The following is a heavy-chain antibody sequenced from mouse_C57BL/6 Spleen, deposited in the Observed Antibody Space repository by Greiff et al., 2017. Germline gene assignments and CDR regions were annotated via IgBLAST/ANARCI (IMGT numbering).Heavy chain of an antibody. V-gene: IGHV1-62-2*01. D-gene: IGHD3-3*01. CDR2: FYPGSGSI. CDR1: GYTFTEYT. J-gene: IGHJ2*01. CDR3: ARHEEGLYYFDY. Sequence: VKVVESGAELVKPGASVKLSCKASGYTFTEYTIHWVKQRSGQGLEWIGWFYPGSGSIKYNEKFKDKATLTADKSSSTVYMELSRLTSEDSAVYFCARHEEGLYYFDYWGQGTTLTVSS.